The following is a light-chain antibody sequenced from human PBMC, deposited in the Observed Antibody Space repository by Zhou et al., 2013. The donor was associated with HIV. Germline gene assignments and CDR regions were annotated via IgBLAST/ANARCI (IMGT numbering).Light chain of an antibody. Sequence: DIQMTQSPSTLSASVGDRVTITCRASQSISSWLDWYQQKPGKAPKLLIYKASNLESGVPSRFSGSGSGTEFTLTISSLQPDDFATYYCQQCYTYPVTFGQGTKLEIK. CDR2: KAS. CDR1: QSISSW. CDR3: QQCYTYPVT. J-gene: IGKJ2*01. V-gene: IGKV1-5*03.